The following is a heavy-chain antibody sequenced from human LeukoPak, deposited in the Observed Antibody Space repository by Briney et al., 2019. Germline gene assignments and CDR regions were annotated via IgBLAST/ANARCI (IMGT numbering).Heavy chain of an antibody. CDR3: ARESTSFWFDP. CDR1: GGSIGTYY. Sequence: SETLSLTCTVSGGSIGTYYWSWIRQPPGKGLEWIGYIYYSGSTNYNPSLKSRVTISLDTSKNQFSLKLSSVTAADTAVYYCARESTSFWFDPWGQGTLVTVSS. J-gene: IGHJ5*02. V-gene: IGHV4-59*12. CDR2: IYYSGST.